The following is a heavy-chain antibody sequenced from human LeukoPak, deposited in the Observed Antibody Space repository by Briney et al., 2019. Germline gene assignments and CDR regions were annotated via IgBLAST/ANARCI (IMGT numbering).Heavy chain of an antibody. CDR3: AKVDAAGTYYFDY. V-gene: IGHV3-23*01. CDR1: GVTFSSYA. D-gene: IGHD6-13*01. Sequence: PGGSLRLSCAASGVTFSSYAMSWVRQAPGEGLEWVSAISGGGGSTYYADSVRGRFTISRDNSKNTLYLQMNSLRAEDTAVYYCAKVDAAGTYYFDYWGQGTLVTVSS. J-gene: IGHJ4*02. CDR2: ISGGGGST.